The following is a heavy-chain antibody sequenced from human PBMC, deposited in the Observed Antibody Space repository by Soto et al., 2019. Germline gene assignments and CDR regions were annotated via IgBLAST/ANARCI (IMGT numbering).Heavy chain of an antibody. J-gene: IGHJ3*02. D-gene: IGHD5-12*01. CDR1: GYTFTGYY. Sequence: ASVKVSCKASGYTFTGYYMHWVRQAPGQGFEWMGWINANSGGTNYAQKFQGWVTMTRDTSTSTAYMELSRLRSDDTAVYYCARAVATESGDAFDIWGQGTMVTVSS. V-gene: IGHV1-2*04. CDR2: INANSGGT. CDR3: ARAVATESGDAFDI.